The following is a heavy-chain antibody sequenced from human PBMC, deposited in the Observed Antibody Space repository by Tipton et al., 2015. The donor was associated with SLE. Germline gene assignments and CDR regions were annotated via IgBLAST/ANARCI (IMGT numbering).Heavy chain of an antibody. J-gene: IGHJ6*03. CDR3: AKDEDYYDDSGVGYYYYMDV. CDR2: MSYDGSNK. D-gene: IGHD3-22*01. V-gene: IGHV3-30*04. CDR1: GFTFSSYA. Sequence: SLRLSCAASGFTFSSYAMHWVRQAPGKGLEWVAVMSYDGSNKDYADSVKGRFTISRDNSKNTLYLQMNSLRAEDTAVYYCAKDEDYYDDSGVGYYYYMDVWGKGTTVTVSS.